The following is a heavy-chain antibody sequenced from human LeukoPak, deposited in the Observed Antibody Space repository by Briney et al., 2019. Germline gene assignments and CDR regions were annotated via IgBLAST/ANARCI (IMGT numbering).Heavy chain of an antibody. Sequence: GSLRLSCAASGFTFSDNYMGWIRQPPGKGLEWIGEINHSGSTNYNPSLKSRVTMSVDTSKNQFSLKLSSVTAADTAVYYCARGSVGETYNWFDPWGQGTLVTVSS. V-gene: IGHV4-34*01. J-gene: IGHJ5*02. CDR1: GFTFSDNY. CDR2: INHSGST. CDR3: ARGSVGETYNWFDP. D-gene: IGHD1-26*01.